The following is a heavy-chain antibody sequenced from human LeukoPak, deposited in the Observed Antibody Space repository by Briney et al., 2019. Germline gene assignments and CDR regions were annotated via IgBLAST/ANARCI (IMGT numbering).Heavy chain of an antibody. CDR2: VSYDGSNK. V-gene: IGHV3-30*18. D-gene: IGHD6-13*01. Sequence: GRSLRLSCAASGFTFSDYGMHWVRQAPGKGLEWVAVVSYDGSNKYYADSVEGRFTISRDNSKNTLSLQMNSLRAEDTAVYYCAKDDACSSSWYALDIWGQGTMVTVSS. CDR3: AKDDACSSSWYALDI. CDR1: GFTFSDYG. J-gene: IGHJ3*02.